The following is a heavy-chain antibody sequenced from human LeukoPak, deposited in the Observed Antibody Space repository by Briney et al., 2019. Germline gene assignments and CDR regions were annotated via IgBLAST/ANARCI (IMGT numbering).Heavy chain of an antibody. V-gene: IGHV1-69*04. CDR2: IIPILGIV. J-gene: IGHJ4*02. Sequence: ASVKVSCKASGGTFSSYGISWGRQAPGQGLEWMGRIIPILGIVNYAQKFQGRVTITADKSTSTAYMELSSLRSEDTAVYYCARIYCGGDCYSSHDFWGQGTLVLVSS. CDR1: GGTFSSYG. CDR3: ARIYCGGDCYSSHDF. D-gene: IGHD2-21*02.